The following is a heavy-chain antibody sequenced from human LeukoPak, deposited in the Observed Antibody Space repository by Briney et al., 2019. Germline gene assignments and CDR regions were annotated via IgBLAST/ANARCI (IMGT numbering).Heavy chain of an antibody. CDR1: GGSFSGYY. J-gene: IGHJ4*02. CDR3: ARSLSSGWFPFDY. D-gene: IGHD6-19*01. V-gene: IGHV4-34*01. Sequence: SETLSLTCAVYGGSFSGYYWSWIRQPPGKGLEWIGEIKHSGSSNYNPSLKSRVTISLDTSKNQFSLKLSSVTAADTAVYYCARSLSSGWFPFDYWGQGTLVTVSS. CDR2: IKHSGSS.